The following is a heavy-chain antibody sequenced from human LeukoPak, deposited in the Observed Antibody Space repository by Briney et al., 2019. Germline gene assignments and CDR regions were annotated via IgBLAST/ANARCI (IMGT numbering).Heavy chain of an antibody. D-gene: IGHD6-19*01. J-gene: IGHJ5*02. V-gene: IGHV4-38-2*02. Sequence: NPSETLSLTCTVSGYSISSGYYWGWIRQSPGKGLEWIGSIYHGGSTYYNPSLRRRVIVSVDTSKNHFSLPPSSVTAADTAVYYCARGREQWLDLYNWFEPWGQGTLVTVSS. CDR2: IYHGGST. CDR1: GYSISSGYY. CDR3: ARGREQWLDLYNWFEP.